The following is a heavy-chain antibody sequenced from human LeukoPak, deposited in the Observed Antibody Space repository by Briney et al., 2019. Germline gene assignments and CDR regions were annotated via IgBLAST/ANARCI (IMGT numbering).Heavy chain of an antibody. CDR2: IYYSGST. J-gene: IGHJ6*02. Sequence: SETLSLTCTVSGGSISSYYWSWIRQPPGKGLEWIGYIYYSGSTNYNPSLKSRVTISVDTSKNQFSLKLSSVTAADTAVYYCGRGLGGSGTYYYGMDVWAKGPRSPSP. D-gene: IGHD3-10*01. CDR3: GRGLGGSGTYYYGMDV. CDR1: GGSISSYY. V-gene: IGHV4-59*01.